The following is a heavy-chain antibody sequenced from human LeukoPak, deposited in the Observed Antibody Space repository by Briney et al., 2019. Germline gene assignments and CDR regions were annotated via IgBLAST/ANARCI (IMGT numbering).Heavy chain of an antibody. CDR1: GGSISSYY. CDR2: IYTSGST. CDR3: AREDFYSGSHLGPHWFDP. D-gene: IGHD1-26*01. V-gene: IGHV4-4*07. J-gene: IGHJ5*02. Sequence: SETLSLTCTVSGGSISSYYWSWIRQPAGKGLEWIGRIYTSGSTNYNPSLKSRVTMSVDTSKNQFSLKLSSVTAADTAVYYCAREDFYSGSHLGPHWFDPWGQGTLVIVSS.